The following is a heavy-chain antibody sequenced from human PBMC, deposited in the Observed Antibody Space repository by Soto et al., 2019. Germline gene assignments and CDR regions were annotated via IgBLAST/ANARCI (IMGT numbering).Heavy chain of an antibody. CDR2: ISSSSSTI. CDR3: ARDYYDSSGYYALFDY. D-gene: IGHD3-22*01. V-gene: IGHV3-48*01. J-gene: IGHJ4*02. CDR1: GFTFSSYS. Sequence: PGGSLRLSCAASGFTFSSYSMNWVRQAPGKGLEWVSYISSSSSTIYYADSVKGRFTISRDNAKNSLYLQMNSLRAEDTALYYCARDYYDSSGYYALFDYWGQGTLVTVSS.